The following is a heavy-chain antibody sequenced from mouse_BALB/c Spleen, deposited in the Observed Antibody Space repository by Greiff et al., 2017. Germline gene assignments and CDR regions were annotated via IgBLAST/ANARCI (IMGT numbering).Heavy chain of an antibody. J-gene: IGHJ3*01. CDR1: GYTFTSYW. CDR3: ARAGNEGFAY. D-gene: IGHD2-1*01. Sequence: QVQLQQPGAELVKPGASVKLSCKASGYTFTSYWMHWVKQRPGQGLEWIGEINPSNGRTNYNEKFKSKATLTVDKSSSTAYMQLSSLTSEDSAVYYCARAGNEGFAYWGQGTLVTVSA. CDR2: INPSNGRT. V-gene: IGHV1S81*02.